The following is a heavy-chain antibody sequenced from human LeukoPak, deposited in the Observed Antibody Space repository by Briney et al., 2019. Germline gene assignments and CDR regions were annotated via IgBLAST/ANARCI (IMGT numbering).Heavy chain of an antibody. CDR2: VYYSGST. J-gene: IGHJ3*02. CDR3: ASLSRGAYSAYENSFDI. Sequence: SETLSLTCTVSGGSISSSSYFWAWIRQPPGKGLEWIASVYYSGSTFYSPPLKSRVTMSTDSSKDQFSLTLTSVTAADTAVYFCASLSRGAYSAYENSFDIWGQGTMVTVSS. D-gene: IGHD5-12*01. V-gene: IGHV4-39*07. CDR1: GGSISSSSYF.